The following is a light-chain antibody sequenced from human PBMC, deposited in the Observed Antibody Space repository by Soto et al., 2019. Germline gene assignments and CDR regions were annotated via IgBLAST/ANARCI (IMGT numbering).Light chain of an antibody. CDR3: HQRSNWPLT. CDR1: QSVTKY. V-gene: IGKV3-11*01. Sequence: EVVLTQSPATLSLSPGERATLSCRASQSVTKYLAWYQQKPGQAPRLLISDASKRATGIPARFSGSGSATDFTLTISSLEPEDFAVYYCHQRSNWPLTFGGGTKLEIK. J-gene: IGKJ4*01. CDR2: DAS.